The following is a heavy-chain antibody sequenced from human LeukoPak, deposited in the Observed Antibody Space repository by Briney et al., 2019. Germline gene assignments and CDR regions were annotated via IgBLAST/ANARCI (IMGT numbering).Heavy chain of an antibody. CDR2: ISGSGGST. CDR1: GFTFSGYA. CDR3: AKDRFELGSGSHDLDY. D-gene: IGHD3-10*01. Sequence: PGGSLRLSCAASGFTFSGYAMSWVRQAPGKGLEWVSAISGSGGSTYYADSVKGRFTISRDNSKNTLYLQMNSLRAEDTAVYYCAKDRFELGSGSHDLDYWGQGTLVTVSS. V-gene: IGHV3-23*01. J-gene: IGHJ4*02.